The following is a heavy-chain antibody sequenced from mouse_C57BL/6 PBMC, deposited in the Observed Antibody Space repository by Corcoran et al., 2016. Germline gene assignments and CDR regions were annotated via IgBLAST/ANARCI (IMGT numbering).Heavy chain of an antibody. CDR2: INNYSGVP. D-gene: IGHD2-5*01. Sequence: QIQLVQSGPELKKPGETVKISCKASGYTFTTYGMSWVKQAPGKGLKWMGWINNYSGVPTYADYFKGRFAFSLETSASNAYLQINNLKNEDTATYFCARRSNSHWYFDVGGTGTTVTVSS. CDR1: GYTFTTYG. CDR3: ARRSNSHWYFDV. V-gene: IGHV9-3*01. J-gene: IGHJ1*03.